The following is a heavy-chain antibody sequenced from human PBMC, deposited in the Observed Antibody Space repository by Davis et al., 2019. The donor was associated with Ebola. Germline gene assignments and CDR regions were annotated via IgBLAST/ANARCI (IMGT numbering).Heavy chain of an antibody. CDR3: ARLTDYSRWFDP. J-gene: IGHJ5*02. D-gene: IGHD4-11*01. CDR1: GGSISSSSYY. V-gene: IGHV4-39*01. CDR2: INYSGTS. Sequence: MPSETLSLTCTVSGGSISSSSYYWGWLRQPPGKGLEWIASINYSGTSYYNPSLRSRVTISVDTSKNQFSLMLNSMTATDTAIYYCARLTDYSRWFDPWGQGTLVTVSS.